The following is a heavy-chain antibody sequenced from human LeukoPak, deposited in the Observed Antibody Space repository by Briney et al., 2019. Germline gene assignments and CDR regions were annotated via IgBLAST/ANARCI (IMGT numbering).Heavy chain of an antibody. CDR2: IYYSGST. CDR3: AREAAMVRGVIKH. D-gene: IGHD3-10*01. J-gene: IGHJ1*01. Sequence: SETLSLTCTVSGGSISSGGYYWSWIRQHPGKGLEWIGYIYYSGSTYYNPSLKSRVTISVDTSKNQFSLKLSSVTAADTAVYYCAREAAMVRGVIKHWGQGTLVTVSS. CDR1: GGSISSGGYY. V-gene: IGHV4-31*03.